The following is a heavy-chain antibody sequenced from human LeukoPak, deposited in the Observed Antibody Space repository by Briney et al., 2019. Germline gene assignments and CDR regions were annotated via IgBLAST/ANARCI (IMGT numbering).Heavy chain of an antibody. CDR3: ARGVVLMVTTNWFDP. CDR1: GFTFSSYW. Sequence: GGSLRLSCAASGFTFSSYWMSWVRQAPGKGLEWVANIKQDGSEKYYVDSVKGRFTISRDNAKNSLYLQMSSLRVEDTAVYYCARGVVLMVTTNWFDPWGQGTLVTVPS. J-gene: IGHJ5*02. V-gene: IGHV3-7*01. CDR2: IKQDGSEK. D-gene: IGHD2-8*01.